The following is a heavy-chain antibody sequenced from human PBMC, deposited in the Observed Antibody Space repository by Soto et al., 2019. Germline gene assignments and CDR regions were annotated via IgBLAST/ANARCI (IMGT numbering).Heavy chain of an antibody. D-gene: IGHD2-2*01. CDR3: ARYCSSTSCQFDP. V-gene: IGHV1-2*02. Sequence: QVPLVQSGAEVKKPGASVKVSCKASGYTFTGYYIHWVRQAPGQGLEWMGGINPNSGASNYAQKFQGRVTMTRDTSISTGYRELSRLRSDDTAVYYCARYCSSTSCQFDPWGQGTLVTVSS. CDR2: INPNSGAS. J-gene: IGHJ5*02. CDR1: GYTFTGYY.